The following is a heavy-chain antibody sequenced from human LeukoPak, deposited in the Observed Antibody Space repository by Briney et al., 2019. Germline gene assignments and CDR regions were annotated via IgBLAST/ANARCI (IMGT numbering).Heavy chain of an antibody. CDR3: ARLLVYNWGGEAFDH. CDR1: GFTFSSYA. D-gene: IGHD1-20*01. Sequence: PGGSLRLSCAASGFTFSSYAMHWVRQAPGKGLEWVAAISCDGSNKYYADSVKGRFTISRDNAENSLYLQMNSLRAEDTAVYYCARLLVYNWGGEAFDHWGQGTLVTVSS. J-gene: IGHJ4*02. V-gene: IGHV3-30*04. CDR2: ISCDGSNK.